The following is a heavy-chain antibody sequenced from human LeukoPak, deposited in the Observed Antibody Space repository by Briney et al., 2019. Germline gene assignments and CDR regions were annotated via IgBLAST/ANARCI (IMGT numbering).Heavy chain of an antibody. V-gene: IGHV1-18*01. CDR1: GYTFTSYG. CDR2: ISAYNGNT. Sequence: ASVKVSCTASGYTFTSYGISWVRQAPGQGLEWMGWISAYNGNTNYAQKLQGRVTMTTDTSTSTAYMELRSLRSDDTAVYYCARYCSSTSCRYYYMDVWGKGTTVTVSS. J-gene: IGHJ6*03. D-gene: IGHD2-2*01. CDR3: ARYCSSTSCRYYYMDV.